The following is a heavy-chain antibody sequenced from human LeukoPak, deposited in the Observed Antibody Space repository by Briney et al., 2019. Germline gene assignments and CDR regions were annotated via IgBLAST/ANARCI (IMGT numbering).Heavy chain of an antibody. Sequence: GASVKVSCKASGGTFSSYAISWVRQAPGQGLEWMGGIIPIFGTANYAQKFQGRVTITADKSTSTAYMELSSLRSEDTAVYYCARAPITMVRGVIINPIDYWGQGTLVTVSS. J-gene: IGHJ4*02. V-gene: IGHV1-69*06. CDR1: GGTFSSYA. CDR2: IIPIFGTA. D-gene: IGHD3-10*01. CDR3: ARAPITMVRGVIINPIDY.